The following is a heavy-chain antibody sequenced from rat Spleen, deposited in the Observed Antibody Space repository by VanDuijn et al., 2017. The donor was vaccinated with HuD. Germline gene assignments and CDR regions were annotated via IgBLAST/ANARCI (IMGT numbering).Heavy chain of an antibody. V-gene: IGHV5-7*01. CDR2: IVFDGSNT. J-gene: IGHJ2*01. D-gene: IGHD1-6*01. CDR1: GFTFSDYA. CDR3: ARRHYGYTDYFDY. Sequence: EVQLVESGGGLVQPGRSLKLSCAASGFTFSDYAMSWVRQAPKKGLEWVATIVFDGSNTYYRDSVKGRFTISRDYAKSTLSLQMDSLRSEDTATYYCARRHYGYTDYFDYWGQGVMVTVSS.